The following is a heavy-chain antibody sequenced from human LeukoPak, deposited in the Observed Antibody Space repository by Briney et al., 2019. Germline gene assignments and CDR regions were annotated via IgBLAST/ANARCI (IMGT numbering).Heavy chain of an antibody. CDR3: ARLIMSPLEDDAFDI. J-gene: IGHJ3*02. CDR2: IHTSGST. D-gene: IGHD1-1*01. V-gene: IGHV4-61*02. Sequence: SGTLSLTCTVSGGSISSGNYYWSWIRQPAGKGLEWIGRIHTSGSTNYNPSLKSRVTISVDTSKNQFSLKLTSVTATDTAVYYCARLIMSPLEDDAFDIWGQGTMGTVSS. CDR1: GGSISSGNYY.